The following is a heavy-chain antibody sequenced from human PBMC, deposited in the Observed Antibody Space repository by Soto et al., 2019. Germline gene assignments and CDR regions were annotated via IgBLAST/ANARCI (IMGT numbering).Heavy chain of an antibody. CDR1: GYTFIHFG. D-gene: IGHD2-15*01. CDR3: ARGRDISRWFDP. CDR2: MNPFSGNT. J-gene: IGHJ5*02. Sequence: ASVKVSCKTSGYTFIHFGISWVRQAPGQGLEWMGWMNPFSGNTGYAQTFQGRVTMTRNTSISTAYMELSSLRSEDTAVYYCARGRDISRWFDPWGQGTLVTVSS. V-gene: IGHV1-8*02.